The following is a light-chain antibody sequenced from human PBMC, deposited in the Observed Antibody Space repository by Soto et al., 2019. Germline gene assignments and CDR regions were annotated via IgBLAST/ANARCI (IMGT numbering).Light chain of an antibody. V-gene: IGLV2-14*01. Sequence: QSALTQPASVSGSPGQSITISCTGTSSDVGAYNYVSWYQQHPGKAPKLLIYDVTNRPSGVSNRFSGPKSGNTASLTISGLQAEDEADYYCSSYTSSSTLMVFGGGTKLTVL. CDR1: SSDVGAYNY. J-gene: IGLJ3*02. CDR3: SSYTSSSTLMV. CDR2: DVT.